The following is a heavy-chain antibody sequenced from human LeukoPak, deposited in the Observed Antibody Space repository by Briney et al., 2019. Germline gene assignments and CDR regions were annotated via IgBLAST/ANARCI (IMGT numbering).Heavy chain of an antibody. CDR2: FNPRSGGT. J-gene: IGHJ4*02. V-gene: IGHV1-2*02. CDR1: GYTFTGYY. CDR3: ARSTDIVATSGADY. Sequence: ASVKVSCKASGYTFTGYYLHWGRQAPGQGLEWMGWFNPRSGGTNYAQKFQDRVTMTRDTSITTAYMELSRLRSDDTAVYYCARSTDIVATSGADYWGQGTLVTVSS. D-gene: IGHD5-12*01.